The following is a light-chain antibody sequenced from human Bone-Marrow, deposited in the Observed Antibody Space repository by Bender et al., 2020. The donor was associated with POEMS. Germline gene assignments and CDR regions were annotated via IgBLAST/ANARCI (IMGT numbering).Light chain of an antibody. CDR2: DVR. V-gene: IGLV2-14*03. Sequence: QSALTQPPSASGSPGQSVSISCTGTSSDVGRYNYVSWYQQHPGKAPKVMIYDVRNRPSGVSNRFSGSKSGNTASLTISGLQAEDEADYYCSSYTTSTTWVFGGGTKVTVL. CDR3: SSYTTSTTWV. J-gene: IGLJ3*02. CDR1: SSDVGRYNY.